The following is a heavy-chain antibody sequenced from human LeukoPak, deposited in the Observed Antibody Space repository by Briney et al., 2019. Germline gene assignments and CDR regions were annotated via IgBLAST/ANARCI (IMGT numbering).Heavy chain of an antibody. CDR2: ISHDGSNK. Sequence: PGGSLRLSCAASGFSFSRHAIHLVRQAPGKGLEWGAVISHDGSNKYYADSVKGRLTISRDNSKNTLFVQMNSLRAEDTAVYYCARDREAAAGTFDYWGQGTLVTVSS. D-gene: IGHD6-13*01. CDR1: GFSFSRHA. CDR3: ARDREAAAGTFDY. J-gene: IGHJ4*02. V-gene: IGHV3-30*04.